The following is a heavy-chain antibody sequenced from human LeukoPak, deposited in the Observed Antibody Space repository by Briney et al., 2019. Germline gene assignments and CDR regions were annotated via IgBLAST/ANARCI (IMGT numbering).Heavy chain of an antibody. CDR1: GYSFTSYW. V-gene: IGHV5-51*01. J-gene: IGHJ3*02. CDR3: ARHFRPAVLRYFDWLLGNDAFDI. D-gene: IGHD3-9*01. Sequence: GESLKISCKGSGYSFTSYWIGWVRQMPGKGLEWMGIIYPGDSDTRYSPSFQGQVTMSADKSISTAYLQWSSLKASDTAMYYCARHFRPAVLRYFDWLLGNDAFDIWGQGTMVTVSS. CDR2: IYPGDSDT.